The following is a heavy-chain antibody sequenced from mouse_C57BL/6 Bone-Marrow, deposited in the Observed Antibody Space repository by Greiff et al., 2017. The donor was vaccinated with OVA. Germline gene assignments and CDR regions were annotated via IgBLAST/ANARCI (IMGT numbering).Heavy chain of an antibody. CDR2: ILPGSGST. CDR1: GYTFTGYW. V-gene: IGHV1-9*01. CDR3: ARGILILYYYGSSHWYFDV. D-gene: IGHD1-1*01. J-gene: IGHJ1*03. Sequence: QVQLQQSGAELMKPGASVKLSCKATGYTFTGYWIEWVKQRPGHGLEWIGEILPGSGSTNYNEKFKGKATFTADTSSNTAYMQLSSLTTEDSAIYYCARGILILYYYGSSHWYFDVWGTGTTVTVSS.